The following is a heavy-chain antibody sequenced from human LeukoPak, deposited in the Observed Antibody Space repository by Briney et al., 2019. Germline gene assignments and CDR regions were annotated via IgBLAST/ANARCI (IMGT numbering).Heavy chain of an antibody. V-gene: IGHV3-30*04. J-gene: IGHJ4*02. CDR2: ISYDGSNK. CDR1: GFTFSSYA. CDR3: ARERDYDILTGLVY. D-gene: IGHD3-9*01. Sequence: GRSLRLSCAASGFTFSSYAMHWVRQAPGKGLEWVAVISYDGSNKYYADSVKGRFTISRDNSKNTLYLQMNSLRAEDTAVYYCARERDYDILTGLVYWGQGTLVTVSS.